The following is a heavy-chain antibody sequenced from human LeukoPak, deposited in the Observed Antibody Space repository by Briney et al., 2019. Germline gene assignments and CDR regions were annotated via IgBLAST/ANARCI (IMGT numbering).Heavy chain of an antibody. D-gene: IGHD2-15*01. CDR2: INHRGSA. Sequence: SETLSLTCAVYGGSFSGYSWSWVRQPPGKGLEWIGEINHRGSANYNPSLKSRVTISIDTSKNQSSLKVTSVTAADTAVYYCARTSDRYCSGGSCYLAFWGQGTLVTVSS. V-gene: IGHV4-34*01. CDR3: ARTSDRYCSGGSCYLAF. CDR1: GGSFSGYS. J-gene: IGHJ4*02.